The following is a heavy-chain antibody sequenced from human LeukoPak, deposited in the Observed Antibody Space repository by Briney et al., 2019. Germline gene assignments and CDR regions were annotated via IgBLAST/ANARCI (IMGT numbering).Heavy chain of an antibody. Sequence: GASVKVSCTASGYTVTGYYMHLVRQAAGQGLEWMGWINPNSGGTNYAQKFQGRVTMTRDTSISTAYMELSRLRSDDTAVYYCARPTNWRGFYWGQGTLVTVSS. D-gene: IGHD7-27*01. V-gene: IGHV1-2*02. J-gene: IGHJ4*02. CDR3: ARPTNWRGFY. CDR2: INPNSGGT. CDR1: GYTVTGYY.